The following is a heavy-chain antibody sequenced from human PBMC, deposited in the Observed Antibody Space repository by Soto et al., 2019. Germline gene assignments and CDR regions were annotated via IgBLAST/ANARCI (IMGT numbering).Heavy chain of an antibody. CDR2: IYASGST. Sequence: SETLSLTCTVSSGSISSYSWSWIRQPAGNGLEWIGRIYASGSTSYNPSLKSRVTMSVDTSKNQFSLKLRSLTAEDTAVYYCAKDYSLNTAMATFFHSWGQGTLVTVSS. D-gene: IGHD5-18*01. CDR1: SGSISSYS. J-gene: IGHJ4*02. CDR3: AKDYSLNTAMATFFHS. V-gene: IGHV4-4*07.